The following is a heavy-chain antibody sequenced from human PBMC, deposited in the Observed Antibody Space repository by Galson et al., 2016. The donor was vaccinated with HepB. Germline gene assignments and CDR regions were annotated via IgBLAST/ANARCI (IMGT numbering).Heavy chain of an antibody. CDR1: GFTFSSFA. CDR3: ANSVVI. J-gene: IGHJ3*02. CDR2: ISASGNGT. V-gene: IGHV3-23*01. Sequence: SLRLSCAASGFTFSSFAMSWVRQAPGKGLEWVSSISASGNGTYYADSVKGRFTISRDNSKNTMYLQMNSLRAEDTAVYYCANSVVIWGQGTMVTVSS.